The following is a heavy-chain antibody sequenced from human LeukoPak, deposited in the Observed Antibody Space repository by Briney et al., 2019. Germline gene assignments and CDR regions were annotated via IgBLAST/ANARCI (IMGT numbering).Heavy chain of an antibody. D-gene: IGHD1-26*01. J-gene: IGHJ4*02. V-gene: IGHV3-23*01. Sequence: GGSLRLSCAASGFTFSSYAMSWVRQAPGKGLEWVSAISSSGGKTYYADSVKGRFTISRDNSKNTLYLQMNSLRAEDTAVYYCAKGGSDYDDHGYSLDYWGQGALVTVSS. CDR3: AKGGSDYDDHGYSLDY. CDR2: ISSSGGKT. CDR1: GFTFSSYA.